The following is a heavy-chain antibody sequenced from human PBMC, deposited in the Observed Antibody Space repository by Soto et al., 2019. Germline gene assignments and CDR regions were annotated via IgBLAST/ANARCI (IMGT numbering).Heavy chain of an antibody. Sequence: QVQLVESGGGVVQPGRSLRLSCAASGFTFSSYGMHWVRQAPGTGLEWVAVIWYDGSNKYYADSVKGRFTISRDNSKNTLYLQMNSLRAEDTAVYYCARGAVAGPGEYYFDYWGQGTLVTVSS. J-gene: IGHJ4*02. CDR1: GFTFSSYG. V-gene: IGHV3-33*01. CDR3: ARGAVAGPGEYYFDY. D-gene: IGHD6-19*01. CDR2: IWYDGSNK.